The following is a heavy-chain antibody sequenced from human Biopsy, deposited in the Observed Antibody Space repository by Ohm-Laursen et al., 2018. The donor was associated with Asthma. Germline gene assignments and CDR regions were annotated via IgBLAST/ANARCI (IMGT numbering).Heavy chain of an antibody. CDR1: GFTLTTYA. D-gene: IGHD3-10*01. CDR2: ISYDGSTK. J-gene: IGHJ6*02. Sequence: SLRLSCAASGFTLTTYAIHWVRQAPGKGLEWVAVISYDGSTKYSADSVKGRFIVSRDISKNILSLQMNSLRPEDTAVYYCARDVVWFREVGGMDVWGQGTTVTVTS. V-gene: IGHV3-30*03. CDR3: ARDVVWFREVGGMDV.